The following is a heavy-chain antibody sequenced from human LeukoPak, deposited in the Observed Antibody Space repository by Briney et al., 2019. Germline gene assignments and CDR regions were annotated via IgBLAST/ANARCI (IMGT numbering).Heavy chain of an antibody. V-gene: IGHV4-59*01. CDR1: GGSISSYY. D-gene: IGHD3-10*01. CDR3: AGGRSSMVRGYYYHYMDV. J-gene: IGHJ6*03. Sequence: SETLSLTCTVSGGSISSYYWSWIRQPPGKGLEWIGYIYYSGSTNYNPSLKSRVTISVDTSKNQFSLKLSSVTAADTAVYYCAGGRSSMVRGYYYHYMDVWGKGTTVTISS. CDR2: IYYSGST.